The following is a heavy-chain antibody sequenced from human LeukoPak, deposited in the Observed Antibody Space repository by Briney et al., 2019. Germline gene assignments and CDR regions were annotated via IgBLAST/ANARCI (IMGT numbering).Heavy chain of an antibody. V-gene: IGHV3-23*01. J-gene: IGHJ4*02. D-gene: IGHD3-16*02. Sequence: QPGGSLRLSCAAFGFIFSTYAMSWVRQAPGKGLEWVSGVNGNGGSTSYADSVKGRFTIFRDNSKNTVYLQMNSLRVEDTAVYYCAKSLYGGCDYWGQGTVVTVSS. CDR3: AKSLYGGCDY. CDR1: GFIFSTYA. CDR2: VNGNGGST.